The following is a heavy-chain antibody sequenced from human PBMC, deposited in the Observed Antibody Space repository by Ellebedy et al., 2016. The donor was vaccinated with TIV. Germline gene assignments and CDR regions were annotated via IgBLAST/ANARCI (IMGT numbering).Heavy chain of an antibody. V-gene: IGHV3-30-3*01. CDR2: ASYTVGNY. J-gene: IGHJ4*02. CDR1: GLVFSSYA. Sequence: GESLKISCEASGLVFSSYAMHWVRQAPGKGLEWLGVASYTVGNYYYTDSVKGRFTISRDSSKTTMYLQMNSLRAEDTAVYYCASDQGLYDWGQGTLVTVSS. CDR3: ASDQGLYD. D-gene: IGHD2-2*02.